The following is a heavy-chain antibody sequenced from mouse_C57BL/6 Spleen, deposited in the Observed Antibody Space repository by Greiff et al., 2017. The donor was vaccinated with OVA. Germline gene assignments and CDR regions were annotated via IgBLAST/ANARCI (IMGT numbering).Heavy chain of an antibody. Sequence: EVQLQQSGPELVKPGASVKISCKASGYTFTDYYMNWVKQSHGKSLEWIGDINPNNGGTSYNQKFKGKATLTVDKSSSTAYMELRSLTSEDSAVYYCARRAGTWGDYFDYWGQGTTLTVSS. V-gene: IGHV1-26*01. J-gene: IGHJ2*01. CDR3: ARRAGTWGDYFDY. CDR1: GYTFTDYY. D-gene: IGHD3-3*01. CDR2: INPNNGGT.